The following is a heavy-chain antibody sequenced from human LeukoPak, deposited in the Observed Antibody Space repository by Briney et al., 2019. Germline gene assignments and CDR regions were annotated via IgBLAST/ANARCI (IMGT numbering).Heavy chain of an antibody. V-gene: IGHV3-64D*08. D-gene: IGHD1-26*01. CDR1: GFTFSTNS. CDR2: ITSNGGST. J-gene: IGHJ5*02. CDR3: VTVGMTSIWSYLRFDP. Sequence: GGSLRLFCSASGFTFSTNSMHWVRQAPGKGLEFVSAITSNGGSTYYADSVKGRFTISRDNSKNTLYLQMSSLRAEDTAVYYCVTVGMTSIWSYLRFDPRGQGTLVSVSS.